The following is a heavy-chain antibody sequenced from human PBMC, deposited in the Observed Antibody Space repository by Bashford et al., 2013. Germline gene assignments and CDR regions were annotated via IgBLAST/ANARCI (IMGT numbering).Heavy chain of an antibody. Sequence: SETLSLTCTVSGDSISSNYWSLAPAARRKGLQWIGRIYASGTTNYNPSLESRVTMSVDTSMNQFSLKLTSVTAADTAMYYCARGTTVTPSDYWGREPWSPSPQ. D-gene: IGHD4-17*01. J-gene: IGHJ4*02. CDR3: ARGTTVTPSDY. CDR2: IYASGTT. CDR1: GDSISSNY. V-gene: IGHV4-4*07.